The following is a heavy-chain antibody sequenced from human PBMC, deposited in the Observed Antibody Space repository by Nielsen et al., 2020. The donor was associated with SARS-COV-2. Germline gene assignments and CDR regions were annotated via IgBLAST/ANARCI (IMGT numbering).Heavy chain of an antibody. J-gene: IGHJ6*02. CDR2: ISWNSGSI. D-gene: IGHD1-26*01. CDR3: ASVGQLDV. Sequence: GGSLRLSCAASGFTFDDYVMHWVRQAPGKGLEWVSGISWNSGSIGYADSVKGRFTISRDNAKNSLYLKMNSLRAEDTALYYCASVGQLDVWGQGTTVTVSS. V-gene: IGHV3-9*01. CDR1: GFTFDDYV.